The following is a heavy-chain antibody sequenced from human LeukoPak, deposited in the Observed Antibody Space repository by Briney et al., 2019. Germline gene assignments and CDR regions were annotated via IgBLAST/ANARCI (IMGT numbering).Heavy chain of an antibody. V-gene: IGHV1-18*01. Sequence: ASVKVSCKASGYTFTSYGISWVRQAPGQGLEWMGWISAYNGNTNYAQKLQGRVTMTEDTSTDTAYMELSSLRSEDTAVYYCATRLSGGDRTNYFDYWGQGTLVTVSS. CDR3: ATRLSGGDRTNYFDY. CDR2: ISAYNGNT. J-gene: IGHJ4*02. D-gene: IGHD2-21*02. CDR1: GYTFTSYG.